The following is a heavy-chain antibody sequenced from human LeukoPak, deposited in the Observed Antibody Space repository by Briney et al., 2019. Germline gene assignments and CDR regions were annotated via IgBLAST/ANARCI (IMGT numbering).Heavy chain of an antibody. D-gene: IGHD3-10*02. CDR1: GFTFSSYS. V-gene: IGHV4-31*02. CDR2: IYYSGST. J-gene: IGHJ3*02. Sequence: LRLSCAASGFTFSSYSMNWVRQHPGKGLEWIGYIYYSGSTYYNPSLKSRVTISVDTSKNQFSLKLSSVTAADTAVYYCARDGGTMIGPGAFDIWGQGTMVTVSS. CDR3: ARDGGTMIGPGAFDI.